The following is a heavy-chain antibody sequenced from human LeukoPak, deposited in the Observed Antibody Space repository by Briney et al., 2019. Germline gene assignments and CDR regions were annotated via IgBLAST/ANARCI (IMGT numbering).Heavy chain of an antibody. Sequence: PGRSLRLSCAASGFTFSSYAMSWVRQAPGKGLEWVSAISGSGGSTYYADSVKGRFTISRDNSKNTLYLQMNSLRAEDTAVYYCAKDILYYDSSGYYYCYFDYWGQGTLVTVSS. CDR3: AKDILYYDSSGYYYCYFDY. V-gene: IGHV3-23*01. CDR1: GFTFSSYA. CDR2: ISGSGGST. D-gene: IGHD3-22*01. J-gene: IGHJ4*02.